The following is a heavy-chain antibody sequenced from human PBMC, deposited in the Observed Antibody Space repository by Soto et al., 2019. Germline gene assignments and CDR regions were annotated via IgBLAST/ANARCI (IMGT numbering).Heavy chain of an antibody. CDR1: GFTFSNAW. J-gene: IGHJ6*02. Sequence: GGSLRLSCAASGFTFSNAWMSWVRQSPWKGLEWVGRIKSKTDGGTTDYAAPVKGRFTISRDDSKNTLYLQMNSLKTEDTAVYYCTTDVTTVTTYYYYGMDVWGQGTTVTVSS. D-gene: IGHD4-4*01. CDR3: TTDVTTVTTYYYYGMDV. V-gene: IGHV3-15*01. CDR2: IKSKTDGGTT.